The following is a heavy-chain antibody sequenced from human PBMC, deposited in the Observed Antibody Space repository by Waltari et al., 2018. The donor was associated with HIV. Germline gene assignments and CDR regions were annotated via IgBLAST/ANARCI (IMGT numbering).Heavy chain of an antibody. CDR2: LYHTGST. CDR3: ARVGGAVYGSSCSSLLLGAFDS. D-gene: IGHD3-22*01. J-gene: IGHJ3*02. Sequence: QVLLQESGPGLVKPSATLSLTCDVSGDSISSTNWWSWVRQTPAKGLEWIGELYHTGSTIYNPVLKIRVAISVDKTKNHFSLKLSSVTVADTAVYYCARVGGAVYGSSCSSLLLGAFDSWGQGTKVIVSS. V-gene: IGHV4-4*02. CDR1: GDSISSTNW.